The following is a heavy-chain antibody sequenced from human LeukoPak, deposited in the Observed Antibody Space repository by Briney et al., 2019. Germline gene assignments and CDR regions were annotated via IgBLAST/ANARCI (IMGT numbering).Heavy chain of an antibody. V-gene: IGHV6-1*01. CDR3: ARLKVTLVRGIIYDYYGLDV. CDR1: GDSVSSNSAA. D-gene: IGHD3-10*01. Sequence: SQTLSLTCAISGDSVSSNSAAWTWIRQSPSRGLEWLGRTYYKSKWYDDYAVSVRSRIIINPDTSRNQFSLQLRSVTPEDTAVCFCARLKVTLVRGIIYDYYGLDVWGQGTPVSVSS. CDR2: TYYKSKWYD. J-gene: IGHJ6*02.